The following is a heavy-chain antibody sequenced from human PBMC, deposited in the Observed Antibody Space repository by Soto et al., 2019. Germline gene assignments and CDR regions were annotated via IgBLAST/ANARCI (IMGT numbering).Heavy chain of an antibody. Sequence: QLQLQESGPGLVKPSETLSLTCTVSGGSISSSSYYWGWIRQPPGKGLEWIGSIYYSGSTYYNPSLQSRVTISVDTSKNQFSLKLSSVTAADTAVYYCATRTIAVARVPPDYWGQGTLVTVSS. CDR2: IYYSGST. J-gene: IGHJ4*02. CDR1: GGSISSSSYY. CDR3: ATRTIAVARVPPDY. D-gene: IGHD6-19*01. V-gene: IGHV4-39*01.